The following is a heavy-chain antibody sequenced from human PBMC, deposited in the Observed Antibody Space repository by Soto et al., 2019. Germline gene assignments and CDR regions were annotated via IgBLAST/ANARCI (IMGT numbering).Heavy chain of an antibody. V-gene: IGHV3-30*18. D-gene: IGHD3-22*01. CDR2: ISYDGSNE. CDR3: AKDTYFRDSSGYYVFDY. Sequence: QVHLVESGGGVVQPGRSLRLSCEASGVTFSNYGTHWVRQAPGEGLEWVAHISYDGSNEHYTDSVKGRFTISRDNSKNMVFLHMNSLRPEDTAVYHCAKDTYFRDSSGYYVFDYWGQGTLVTVSS. J-gene: IGHJ4*02. CDR1: GVTFSNYG.